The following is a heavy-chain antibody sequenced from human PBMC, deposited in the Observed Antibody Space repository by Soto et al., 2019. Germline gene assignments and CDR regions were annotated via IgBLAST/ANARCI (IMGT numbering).Heavy chain of an antibody. Sequence: EVQLLESGGGLVQPGGSLRLSCAASGFTFSSYAMSWVRQAPGKGLEWVSAISGTGGTTYYADSVKGRFTISRDNSRNTLHLQMNSLRAEDTAIYYCAKFFVETGGSSGWPWSFHFGGQGTLVTVSS. CDR1: GFTFSSYA. CDR3: AKFFVETGGSSGWPWSFHF. CDR2: ISGTGGTT. V-gene: IGHV3-23*01. D-gene: IGHD6-25*01. J-gene: IGHJ4*02.